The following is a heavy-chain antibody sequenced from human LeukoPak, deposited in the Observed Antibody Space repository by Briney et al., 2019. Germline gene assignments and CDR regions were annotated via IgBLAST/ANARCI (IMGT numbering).Heavy chain of an antibody. Sequence: ASVKVSCKASGYTFTSYYMHWVRQAPGQGLEWMGWMNPNSVNTVYAQKFQGRVTMTRNTSISTAYMELSSLRSEDTAVYYCARARRGDSSVDYWGQGTLVTVSS. CDR2: MNPNSVNT. V-gene: IGHV1-8*02. CDR3: ARARRGDSSVDY. D-gene: IGHD3-22*01. J-gene: IGHJ4*02. CDR1: GYTFTSYY.